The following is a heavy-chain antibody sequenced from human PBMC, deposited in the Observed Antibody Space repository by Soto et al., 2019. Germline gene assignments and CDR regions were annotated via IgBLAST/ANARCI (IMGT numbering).Heavy chain of an antibody. Sequence: NPSESLALTCSVSVGTMRSSNGWSCVRQPPGKGLEWIGEIFHSGTTNYNPSLKTRVTISVDKSKNQFSLKLTSVTAADTAVYFCGRVVPAAHNCFDPWGQGPLVTVS. D-gene: IGHD2-2*01. CDR3: GRVVPAAHNCFDP. CDR2: IFHSGTT. CDR1: VGTMRSSNG. V-gene: IGHV4-4*02. J-gene: IGHJ5*02.